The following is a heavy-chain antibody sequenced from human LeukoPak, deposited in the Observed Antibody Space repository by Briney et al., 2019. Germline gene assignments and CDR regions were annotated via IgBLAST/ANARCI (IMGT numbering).Heavy chain of an antibody. CDR1: GFSFSSYA. V-gene: IGHV3-23*01. J-gene: IGHJ3*02. D-gene: IGHD4/OR15-4a*01. Sequence: PGGSLRLSCAASGFSFSSYAMSWVRQAPGKGLEWVSVISGSGDSTDYPDSVKGRFTISRDNSKNTLYVQINSLRAEDTAVYYCAREGLTHDAFDIWGQGTMVTVSS. CDR2: ISGSGDST. CDR3: AREGLTHDAFDI.